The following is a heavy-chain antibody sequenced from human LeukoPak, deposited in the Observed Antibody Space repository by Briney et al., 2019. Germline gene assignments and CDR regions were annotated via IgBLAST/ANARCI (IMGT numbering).Heavy chain of an antibody. CDR3: ARGKITMIVDGSFDY. V-gene: IGHV1-18*01. CDR1: GYTFTSYG. J-gene: IGHJ4*02. CDR2: ISAYNGNT. Sequence: ASVKVSCKASGYTFTSYGISWVRQAPGQGLEWMGWISAYNGNTNYAQKLQGRVTMTTDTSTSTAYMELRSLRSDDTAVYYFARGKITMIVDGSFDYWGQGTLVTVSS. D-gene: IGHD3-22*01.